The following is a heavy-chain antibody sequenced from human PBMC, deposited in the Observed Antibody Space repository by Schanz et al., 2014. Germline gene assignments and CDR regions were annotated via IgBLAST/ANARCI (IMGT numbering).Heavy chain of an antibody. V-gene: IGHV3-21*05. J-gene: IGHJ4*02. D-gene: IGHD1-26*01. CDR1: GFTFSSYT. Sequence: EVQLVESGGGLVKPGDSLRLSCAASGFTFSSYTMKWVRQAPGKGLEWISYITTSTSYTNYADSVKGRFTISRDNAKKSLFLQMDRLRDEDTAVYYCARRYSGRYCFDYWGQGTLVAVSS. CDR3: ARRYSGRYCFDY. CDR2: ITTSTSYT.